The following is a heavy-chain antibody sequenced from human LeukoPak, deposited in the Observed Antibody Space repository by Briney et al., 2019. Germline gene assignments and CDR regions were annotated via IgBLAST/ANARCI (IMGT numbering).Heavy chain of an antibody. CDR3: ARSYYYDSSGYYRTGYYYYYMDV. J-gene: IGHJ6*03. V-gene: IGHV1-18*01. Sequence: GASVEVSCKASGYTFTSYGISWVRQAPGQGLEWMGWISAYNGNTNYAQKLQGRVTMTTDTSTSTAYMELRSLRSDDTAVYYCARSYYYDSSGYYRTGYYYYYMDVWGKGTTVTVSS. CDR1: GYTFTSYG. D-gene: IGHD3-22*01. CDR2: ISAYNGNT.